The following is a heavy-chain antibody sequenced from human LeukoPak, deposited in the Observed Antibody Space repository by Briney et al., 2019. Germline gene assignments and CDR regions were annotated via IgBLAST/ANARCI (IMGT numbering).Heavy chain of an antibody. D-gene: IGHD3-10*01. J-gene: IGHJ5*02. V-gene: IGHV3-21*01. CDR1: GFTFSTYS. CDR2: ISSRSRYI. CDR3: ARSFDYGSASYPNWFDP. Sequence: GGSLRLSCAASGFTFSTYSMNWVRQAPGKGLEWVSSISSRSRYIFYADSMKGRFTISRDNAKNSLYLQMNSLRAEDTAVYYCARSFDYGSASYPNWFDPWGQGTLVTVSS.